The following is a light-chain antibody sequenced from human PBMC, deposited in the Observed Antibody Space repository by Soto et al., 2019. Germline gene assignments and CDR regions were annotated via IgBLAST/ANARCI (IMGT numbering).Light chain of an antibody. CDR2: GAS. CDR3: QQYGSSTRT. Sequence: EIVLTQSPGTLSLSPFERANLSCSSSQSVSTNFLAWYQQKPGQAPRLLIYGASTRVAGISDRFSGSGSGTDFTLTISSLEPADFAMYYCQQYGSSTRTFGQGNKVDI. CDR1: QSVSTNF. V-gene: IGKV3-20*01. J-gene: IGKJ1*01.